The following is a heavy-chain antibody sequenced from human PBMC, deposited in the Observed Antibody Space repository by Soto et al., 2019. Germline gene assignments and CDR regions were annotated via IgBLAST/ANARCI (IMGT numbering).Heavy chain of an antibody. CDR3: ARFSGSYTRGLDY. CDR2: SRNKANSYST. Sequence: EVQPVESGGGLVQPGESLRLSCAASGFTFSDHYMDWVRQAPGKGLEWVGRSRNKANSYSTEYAASVKGRFTISRDESKNSLYLQMNSLKTEDTAVHYCARFSGSYTRGLDYWGQGTLVTVSS. V-gene: IGHV3-72*01. J-gene: IGHJ4*02. D-gene: IGHD1-26*01. CDR1: GFTFSDHY.